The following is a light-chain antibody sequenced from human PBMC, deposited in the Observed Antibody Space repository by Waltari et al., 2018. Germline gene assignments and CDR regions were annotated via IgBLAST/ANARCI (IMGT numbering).Light chain of an antibody. V-gene: IGKV3-20*01. J-gene: IGKJ1*01. CDR1: LSGSWS. CDR2: GAS. CDR3: QHYVRLPAT. Sequence: CRPSLSGSWSVAWYQQKPGQARKLLIYGASTRAAGIPDRFTGSGSVTDFSITISSQEHEDFVIYCCQHYVRLPATFGQGTKVEIK.